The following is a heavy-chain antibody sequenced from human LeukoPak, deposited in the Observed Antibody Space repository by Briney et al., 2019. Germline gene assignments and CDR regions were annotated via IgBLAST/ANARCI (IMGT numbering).Heavy chain of an antibody. J-gene: IGHJ4*02. D-gene: IGHD2-2*01. CDR2: ISYDGSNK. CDR3: AKDPRGYCSSTSCYFDY. CDR1: GFTFSSYA. Sequence: GGSLRLSCAASGFTFSSYAMHWVRQAPGKGLEWVAVISYDGSNKYYADSVKGRFTISRDNSKNTLYLQMNSLRAEDTAVYYCAKDPRGYCSSTSCYFDYWGQGTLVTVSS. V-gene: IGHV3-30-3*01.